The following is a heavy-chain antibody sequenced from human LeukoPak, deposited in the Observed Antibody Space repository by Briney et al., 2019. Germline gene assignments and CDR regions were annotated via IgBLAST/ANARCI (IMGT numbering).Heavy chain of an antibody. CDR3: AKSTIFGEYYFDY. D-gene: IGHD3-3*01. CDR2: ISGSGGST. CDR1: GFTFSSYA. J-gene: IGHJ4*02. V-gene: IGHV3-23*01. Sequence: GGSLRLSCAASGFTFSSYAMSWVRQAPGKGLEWVSAISGSGGSTYYADSVKGRFAISRDNSKNTLYLQMNSLRAEDTAVYYCAKSTIFGEYYFDYWGQGTLVTVSS.